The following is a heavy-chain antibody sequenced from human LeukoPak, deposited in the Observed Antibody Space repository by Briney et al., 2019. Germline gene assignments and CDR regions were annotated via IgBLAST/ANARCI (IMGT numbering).Heavy chain of an antibody. D-gene: IGHD5-18*01. CDR1: GYTFTIYG. J-gene: IGHJ5*02. CDR3: ARDFRAAMVSDWFDP. V-gene: IGHV1-18*01. CDR2: ISTYNGNT. Sequence: ASVKVSCKASGYTFTIYGISWVRQAPGQGLEWMGWISTYNGNTNYAQKLQGRVTMTTDTSTSTAYMELRSLRSADTAVYYCARDFRAAMVSDWFDPWGQGTLVTVSS.